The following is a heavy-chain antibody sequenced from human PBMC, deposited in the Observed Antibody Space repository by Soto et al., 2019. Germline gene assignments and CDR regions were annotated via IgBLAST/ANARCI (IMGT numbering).Heavy chain of an antibody. CDR1: GDAFTTYY. CDR3: ARVESDPVVTAMRKIPRGLDV. CDR2: INPSGGGT. Sequence: ASVKVCCKASGDAFTTYYRHWVRQAPGQGLEWVGIINPSGGGTTYAQKLQGRVTMTRDTSTSTVYMELSSLRSEDTAVYYCARVESDPVVTAMRKIPRGLDVWGQGTTVTVSS. D-gene: IGHD2-21*02. J-gene: IGHJ6*02. V-gene: IGHV1-46*04.